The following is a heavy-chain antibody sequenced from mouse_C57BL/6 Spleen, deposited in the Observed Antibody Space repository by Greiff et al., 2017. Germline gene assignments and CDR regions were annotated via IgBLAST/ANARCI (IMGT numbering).Heavy chain of an antibody. CDR3: ARWLGGYYAMDY. Sequence: VKLVESGPELVRPGVSVKISCKGSGYTFTDYAMHWVKQSHAKSLEWIGVISTYYGDASYNQKFKDKATMTVDKSSSTAYMELARLTSEDSAVYYCARWLGGYYAMDYWGQGTSVTVSS. J-gene: IGHJ4*01. V-gene: IGHV1-67*01. CDR2: ISTYYGDA. CDR1: GYTFTDYA.